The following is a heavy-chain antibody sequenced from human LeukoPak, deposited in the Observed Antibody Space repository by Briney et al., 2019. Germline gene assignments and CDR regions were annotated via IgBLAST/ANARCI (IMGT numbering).Heavy chain of an antibody. V-gene: IGHV1-8*01. D-gene: IGHD3-3*01. Sequence: ASVKVSCKASGYTFTSYDINWVRQATGQGLEWMGWMNPSSGNTGYAQKFQGRVTMTRNTSISTAYMELSSLRSEDTAVYYCARGQTTTIFGVVIHNWFDPWGQGTLVTVSS. J-gene: IGHJ5*02. CDR2: MNPSSGNT. CDR3: ARGQTTTIFGVVIHNWFDP. CDR1: GYTFTSYD.